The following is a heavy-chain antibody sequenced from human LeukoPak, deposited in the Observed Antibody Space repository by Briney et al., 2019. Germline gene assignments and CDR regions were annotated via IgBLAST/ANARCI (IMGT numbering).Heavy chain of an antibody. CDR3: ARDVGSTMTYYFDY. CDR2: IYYSGST. D-gene: IGHD6-13*01. Sequence: SETLSLTCTVSGGSISSYYWSWIRQPPGKGLEWIGYIYYSGSTNYNPSLKSRVTISVDTSKNQFSLKLSSVTAADTAVYYCARDVGSTMTYYFDYWGQGTLVTVSS. CDR1: GGSISSYY. V-gene: IGHV4-59*12. J-gene: IGHJ4*02.